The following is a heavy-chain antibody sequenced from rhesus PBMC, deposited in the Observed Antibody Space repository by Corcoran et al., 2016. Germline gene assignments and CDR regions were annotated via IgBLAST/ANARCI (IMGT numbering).Heavy chain of an antibody. CDR3: ATGVVGIQRVQFDY. Sequence: VQLVQSGAEVKKPGASVKVSCKASGYTFTDYYLHWVRQAPGKGLEWMGRVDPEEGEPIPAQKFQDRVTITADTSTDTAYMELSSLRSEDTAVYYCATGVVGIQRVQFDYWGQGVLVTVSS. V-gene: IGHV1-111*02. CDR1: GYTFTDYY. J-gene: IGHJ4*01. CDR2: VDPEEGEP. D-gene: IGHD5-42*01.